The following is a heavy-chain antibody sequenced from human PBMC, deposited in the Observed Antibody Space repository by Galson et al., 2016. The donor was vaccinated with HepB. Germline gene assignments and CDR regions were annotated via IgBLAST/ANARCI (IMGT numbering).Heavy chain of an antibody. D-gene: IGHD2-21*02. CDR3: ARGGNCGGDCYSFDH. V-gene: IGHV4-39*01. CDR1: GGPISRGGYY. CDR2: IYSTGTT. J-gene: IGHJ4*02. Sequence: ETLSLTCSVSGGPISRGGYYWGWIRQPPGKALEWMGYIYSTGTTYYNPSLKSRVTISVGTSKNQVSLKLTSVTAADTAVYYCARGGNCGGDCYSFDHWGQGDLVAVSS.